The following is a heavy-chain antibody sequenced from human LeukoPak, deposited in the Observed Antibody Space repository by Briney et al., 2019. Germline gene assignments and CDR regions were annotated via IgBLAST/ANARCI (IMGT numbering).Heavy chain of an antibody. CDR2: INPGNGDT. CDR1: GHMFTNYA. J-gene: IGHJ4*02. CDR3: ARGTGGTAMNLDY. D-gene: IGHD5-18*01. Sequence: ASVKISCKASGHMFTNYAVQWVRQAPGQRLEWLGWINPGNGDTRYSQKFQGRVTMTRDTSTSTVYMELSSLRSEDTATYYCARGTGGTAMNLDYWGQGTLVTVSS. V-gene: IGHV1-3*01.